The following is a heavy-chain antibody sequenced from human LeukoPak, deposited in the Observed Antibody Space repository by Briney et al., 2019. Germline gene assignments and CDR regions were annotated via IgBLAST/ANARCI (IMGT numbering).Heavy chain of an antibody. D-gene: IGHD2-21*02. J-gene: IGHJ3*02. Sequence: SETLSLTCTVSGGSISTSSYYWSWIRQPPGKGLEWIGEINHSGSTNYNPSLKSRVTISVDTSKNQFSLKLSSVTAADTAVYYCTSGYCGGACQLGGVDMWGQGTMVTVSS. V-gene: IGHV4-39*07. CDR2: INHSGST. CDR1: GGSISTSSYY. CDR3: TSGYCGGACQLGGVDM.